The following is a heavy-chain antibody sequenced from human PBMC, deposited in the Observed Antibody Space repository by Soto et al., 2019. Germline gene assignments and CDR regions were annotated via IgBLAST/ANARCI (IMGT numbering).Heavy chain of an antibody. Sequence: GSLRLSCAASGFTFSSYGMHWVRQAPGKGLEWVAVIWYDGSNKYYADSVKGRFTISRDNSKNTLYLQMNSLRAEDTAVYYCARDPTRYYYYDSSGHYYYGMDVWGQGTTVTVSS. CDR2: IWYDGSNK. CDR3: ARDPTRYYYYDSSGHYYYGMDV. V-gene: IGHV3-33*01. D-gene: IGHD3-22*01. CDR1: GFTFSSYG. J-gene: IGHJ6*02.